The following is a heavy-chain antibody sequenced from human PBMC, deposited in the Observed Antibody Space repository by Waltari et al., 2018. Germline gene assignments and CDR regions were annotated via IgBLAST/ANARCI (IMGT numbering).Heavy chain of an antibody. D-gene: IGHD3-3*01. CDR3: ARVRYAWNFDFWSGAYNWFDP. J-gene: IGHJ5*02. Sequence: SLRLSCAASGFTVSSNYMSWVRQAPGKGLDWVSVIYSGGRTYYADSVKGRFTISRDNSKNTLYLQMNSLRAEDTAVYYCARVRYAWNFDFWSGAYNWFDPWGQGTLVTVSS. CDR2: IYSGGRT. CDR1: GFTVSSNY. V-gene: IGHV3-53*01.